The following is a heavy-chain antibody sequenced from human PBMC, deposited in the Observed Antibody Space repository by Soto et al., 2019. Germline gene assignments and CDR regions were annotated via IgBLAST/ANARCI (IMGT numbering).Heavy chain of an antibody. J-gene: IGHJ5*02. D-gene: IGHD3-3*01. CDR2: ISAYNGNT. CDR3: AREGSVSDFWSGYYTVNWFDP. CDR1: GYTFTSYG. Sequence: ASVKVSCKASGYTFTSYGISWVRQAPGQGLEWMGWISAYNGNTNYAQKLQDRVTMTTDTSTSTAYMELRSLRSDDTAVYYCAREGSVSDFWSGYYTVNWFDPWGQGTLVTVSS. V-gene: IGHV1-18*01.